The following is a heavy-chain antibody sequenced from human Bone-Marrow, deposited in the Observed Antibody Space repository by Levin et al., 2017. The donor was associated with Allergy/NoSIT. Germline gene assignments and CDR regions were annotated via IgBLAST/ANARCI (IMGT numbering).Heavy chain of an antibody. V-gene: IGHV3-53*01. CDR1: GLNVGNNF. Sequence: GGSLRLSCVVSGLNVGNNFLSWVRQAPGKGLEWVSVIYSRGSISYVDSVKGRFTISRDSSKNTLYLQMNSLRVEDTDMYYCANDRGYWGQGTLVAVSS. CDR2: IYSRGSI. CDR3: ANDRGY. D-gene: IGHD3-22*01. J-gene: IGHJ4*02.